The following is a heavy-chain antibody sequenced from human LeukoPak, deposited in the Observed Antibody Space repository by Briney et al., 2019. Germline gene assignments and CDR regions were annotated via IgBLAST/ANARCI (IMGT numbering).Heavy chain of an antibody. CDR3: AREPSQGEDYDFWSGYYHNWFDP. J-gene: IGHJ5*02. Sequence: SVTVSCKASGGTFSSYAISWVRQAPGQGLEWMGGIIPIFGTANYAQKFQGRVTITADESTSTAYMELSSLRSEDTAVYYCAREPSQGEDYDFWSGYYHNWFDPWGQGTLVTVSS. D-gene: IGHD3-3*01. V-gene: IGHV1-69*13. CDR2: IIPIFGTA. CDR1: GGTFSSYA.